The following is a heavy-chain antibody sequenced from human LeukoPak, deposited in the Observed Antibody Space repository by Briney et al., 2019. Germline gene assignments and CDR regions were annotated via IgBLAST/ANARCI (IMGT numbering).Heavy chain of an antibody. V-gene: IGHV4-38-2*02. CDR1: GYSIRSGFY. D-gene: IGHD5-18*01. CDR3: ARVGVDTEYYYYYYMDV. Sequence: SETLSLTCTVSGYSIRSGFYWGWIRQPPGKGLEWIGNIYHSGITYYTPSLKSRVTISVDTSKNQFSLKLSSVTAADTAVYYCARVGVDTEYYYYYYMDVWGKGTTVTISS. CDR2: IYHSGIT. J-gene: IGHJ6*03.